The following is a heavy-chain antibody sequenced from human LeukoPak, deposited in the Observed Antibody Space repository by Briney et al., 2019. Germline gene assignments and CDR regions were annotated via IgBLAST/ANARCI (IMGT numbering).Heavy chain of an antibody. CDR1: GFTFSSYG. CDR3: AKDRGWLFDY. J-gene: IGHJ4*02. Sequence: GRSLRLSCAASGFTFSSYGMHWVRQAPGKGLEWVAVISYDGSNKYYADSVKGRFTISRDNSKNTLYLQMNSLRAGDTAVYYCAKDRGWLFDYWGQGTLVTVSS. D-gene: IGHD3-22*01. CDR2: ISYDGSNK. V-gene: IGHV3-30*18.